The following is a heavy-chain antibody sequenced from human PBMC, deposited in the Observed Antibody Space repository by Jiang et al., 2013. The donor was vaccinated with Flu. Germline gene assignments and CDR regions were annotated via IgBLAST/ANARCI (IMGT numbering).Heavy chain of an antibody. D-gene: IGHD1-26*01. J-gene: IGHJ4*02. CDR1: GFTFSTYA. CDR3: AKAWRSGSYTFDS. CDR2: ISGSGGST. Sequence: VQLLESGGGLVQPGGSLRLSCAASGFTFSTYAMTWVRQAPGKGLEWVSTISGSGGSTFYADSVKGRFTISRDNSKTTLYLQMNSLRAEDTALYYCAKAWRSGSYTFDSWGQGTLVTVSS. V-gene: IGHV3-23*01.